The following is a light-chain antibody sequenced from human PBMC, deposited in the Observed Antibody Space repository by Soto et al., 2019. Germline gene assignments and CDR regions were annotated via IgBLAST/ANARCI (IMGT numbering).Light chain of an antibody. CDR3: QSYDSSLSVLYV. CDR1: SSNIGAGYD. CDR2: GNS. V-gene: IGLV1-40*01. J-gene: IGLJ1*01. Sequence: QSVLTQPPSVSGAPGQRVTISCTGGSSNIGAGYDVHWYQQLPGTAPKLLIDGNSNRPTGVPDRFSGSKSGTSASLAITGLQAEDEADYYCQSYDSSLSVLYVFGTGTKVTVL.